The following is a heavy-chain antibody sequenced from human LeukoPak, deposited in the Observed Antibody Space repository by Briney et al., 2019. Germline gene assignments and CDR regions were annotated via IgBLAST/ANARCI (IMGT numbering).Heavy chain of an antibody. V-gene: IGHV3-53*01. CDR1: GFTVSSNY. Sequence: GGSLGLSCAASGFTVSSNYMSWVRQAPGKGLEWVSVIYSGGSTYYADSVKGRFTISRDNSKNTLDLQMNSLRAEDTAVYYCARDRSGYYFDYWGQGTLVTVSS. J-gene: IGHJ4*02. CDR3: ARDRSGYYFDY. D-gene: IGHD6-25*01. CDR2: IYSGGST.